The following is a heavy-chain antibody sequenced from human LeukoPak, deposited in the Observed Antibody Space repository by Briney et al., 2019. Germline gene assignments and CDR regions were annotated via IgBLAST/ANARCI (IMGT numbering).Heavy chain of an antibody. V-gene: IGHV1-3*01. Sequence: ASVKVSCKASGYTFTDYAVNWMRHAPGERLEWMGWVNAGNGNTKYSQKFQGRVTVTRDRSASTAYMELSSLRSEDTAVYYCARGRWSTASASYYFDSWAREPWSPSP. CDR2: VNAGNGNT. CDR1: GYTFTDYA. J-gene: IGHJ4*02. CDR3: ARGRWSTASASYYFDS. D-gene: IGHD5/OR15-5a*01.